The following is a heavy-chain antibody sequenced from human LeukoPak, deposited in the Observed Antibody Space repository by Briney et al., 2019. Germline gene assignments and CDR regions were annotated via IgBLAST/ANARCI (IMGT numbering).Heavy chain of an antibody. CDR3: ARAIYDFWSGYYTYYFDY. V-gene: IGHV3-53*01. J-gene: IGHJ4*02. D-gene: IGHD3-3*01. CDR1: GFTVSSNY. CDR2: IYSGGST. Sequence: PGGSLRLPCAASGFTVSSNYMGWVRQAPGKGLEWVSVIYSGGSTYYADSVKGRFTISRDNSKNTLYLQMNSLRAEDTAVYYCARAIYDFWSGYYTYYFDYWGQGTLVTVSS.